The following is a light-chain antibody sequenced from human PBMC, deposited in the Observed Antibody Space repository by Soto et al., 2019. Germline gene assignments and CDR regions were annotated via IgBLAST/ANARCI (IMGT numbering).Light chain of an antibody. J-gene: IGKJ2*01. V-gene: IGKV3-15*01. CDR1: QSVRDN. CDR3: QHYNFWPHT. Sequence: EILLTQSPATLAVSPGEGATLSCRASQSVRDNLAWYQQKPGQAPRLLIYRASTRATGVPARFSGSGSGTEFTLTISSLQSEDVPVYFCQHYNFWPHTFGQGTKVDIK. CDR2: RAS.